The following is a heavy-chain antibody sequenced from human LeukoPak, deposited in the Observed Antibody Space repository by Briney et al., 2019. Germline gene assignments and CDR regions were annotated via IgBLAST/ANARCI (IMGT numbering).Heavy chain of an antibody. D-gene: IGHD1-7*01. V-gene: IGHV1-18*01. CDR3: ARAQGLANWNSPQDDY. CDR2: ISAYNGNK. CDR1: GYTFTSYG. J-gene: IGHJ4*02. Sequence: WASVKVSCKASGYTFTSYGISWVRQAPGQGLEWMGWISAYNGNKNYAQKLQGRVTMTTDTSTSTAYMELRSLRSDDTAVYYCARAQGLANWNSPQDDYWGQGTLVTVSS.